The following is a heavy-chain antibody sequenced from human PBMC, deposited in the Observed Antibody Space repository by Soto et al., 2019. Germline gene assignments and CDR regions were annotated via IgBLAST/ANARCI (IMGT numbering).Heavy chain of an antibody. V-gene: IGHV1-18*01. J-gene: IGHJ4*02. D-gene: IGHD6-6*01. Sequence: QVQLVQSGGEVKKPGASVKVSCKASGYTFSDYGISWVRQAPGQGLEGMGWISAYNGKTDYAQNLQGRVTMTPDTSTKTVFMELRSLRSDDTAVYYCARERSSSDYWGQGTLVTVSS. CDR1: GYTFSDYG. CDR3: ARERSSSDY. CDR2: ISAYNGKT.